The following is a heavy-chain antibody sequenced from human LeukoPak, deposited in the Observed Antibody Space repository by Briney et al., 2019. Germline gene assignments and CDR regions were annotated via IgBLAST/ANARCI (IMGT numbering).Heavy chain of an antibody. CDR1: GGSISSYY. Sequence: SETLSLTCTVSGGSISSYYWSWIRQPPGKGLEWIGYIYYSGSTNYSPSLKSRVTISVDTSKNQFSLKLSSVTAADTAVYYCARESGLYYYEKLGLFDYWGQGALGTVSS. J-gene: IGHJ4*02. CDR3: ARESGLYYYEKLGLFDY. CDR2: IYYSGST. V-gene: IGHV4-59*01. D-gene: IGHD3-22*01.